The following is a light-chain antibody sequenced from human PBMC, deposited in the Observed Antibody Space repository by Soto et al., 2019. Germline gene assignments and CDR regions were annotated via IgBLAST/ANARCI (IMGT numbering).Light chain of an antibody. CDR1: NSDVGGYNN. Sequence: QSVLTQPASVSGSPGQSITISCTGTNSDVGGYNNVSWYQQHPGKAPELMIYEVSHRPSGVSNRFSGSKSDNTASLTISGLQAEDEADYYCSSYTSISTLYVFGTGTKLTVL. CDR2: EVS. CDR3: SSYTSISTLYV. V-gene: IGLV2-14*01. J-gene: IGLJ1*01.